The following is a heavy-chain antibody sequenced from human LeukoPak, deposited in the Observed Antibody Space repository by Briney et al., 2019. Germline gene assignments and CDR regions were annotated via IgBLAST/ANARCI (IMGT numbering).Heavy chain of an antibody. D-gene: IGHD3-22*01. V-gene: IGHV3-48*02. J-gene: IGHJ3*01. CDR2: ISGSYSSSDGVAI. CDR3: ARDRLPFYDSTDDAFDL. Sequence: PGGSLRLSCTASELTFSTYSMNWVRQAPGRGLKWVSYISGSYSSSDGVAIQYADSVKGRFTISRDNDKNSLYLQMNSLRDEDMAVYYCARDRLPFYDSTDDAFDLWGQGTMVTVSS. CDR1: ELTFSTYS.